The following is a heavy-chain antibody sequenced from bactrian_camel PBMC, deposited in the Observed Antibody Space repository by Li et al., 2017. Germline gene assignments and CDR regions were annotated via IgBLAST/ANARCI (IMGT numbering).Heavy chain of an antibody. J-gene: IGHJ4*01. Sequence: HVQLVESGGGSVQAGGSLRLSCAARTGTFRSACMGWIRQVSGQEREGVASIDADGETSYVDSVKGRFTVSRDNTKHTLYLEMNNLQPEDTAMYSCALAISPTDTFCSRVPPYNVWGQGTQVTVS. V-gene: IGHV3S9*01. CDR1: TGTFRSAC. CDR2: IDADGET. D-gene: IGHD3*01. CDR3: ALAISPTDTFCSRVPPYNV.